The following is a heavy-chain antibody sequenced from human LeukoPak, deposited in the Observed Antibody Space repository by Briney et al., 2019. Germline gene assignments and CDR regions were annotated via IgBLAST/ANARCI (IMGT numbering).Heavy chain of an antibody. J-gene: IGHJ6*02. D-gene: IGHD6-19*01. CDR1: GFTFSSYW. Sequence: GGSLRLSCAASGFTFSSYWMHWVRQAPGKGLVWVSRINSDGSSTSYADSVKGRFTISRDNAKNTLYLQMNSLRAEDTAVYYCARLIAVAGTGYYYYGMDVWGQGTTVTVSS. V-gene: IGHV3-74*01. CDR3: ARLIAVAGTGYYYYGMDV. CDR2: INSDGSST.